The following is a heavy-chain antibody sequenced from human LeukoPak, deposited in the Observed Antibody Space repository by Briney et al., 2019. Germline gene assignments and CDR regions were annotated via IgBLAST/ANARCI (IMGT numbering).Heavy chain of an antibody. CDR1: GFTLSSYD. CDR2: ISGGGGST. Sequence: GGSLRLSCAASGFTLSSYDMSWVRQAPGKGLEWVSAISGGGGSTYYADSVKGRFTISRDNSKNTLYLQMNSLRAEDTAVYYCARGGSYLSAFDIWGQGTMVTVSS. V-gene: IGHV3-23*01. J-gene: IGHJ3*02. D-gene: IGHD1-26*01. CDR3: ARGGSYLSAFDI.